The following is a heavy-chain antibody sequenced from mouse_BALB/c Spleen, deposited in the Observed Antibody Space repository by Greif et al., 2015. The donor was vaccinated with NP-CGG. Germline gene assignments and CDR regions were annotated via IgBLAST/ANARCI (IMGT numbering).Heavy chain of an antibody. CDR1: GYSITSDYA. V-gene: IGHV3-2*02. CDR2: ISYSSST. Sequence: EVKLLESGPGLVKPSQSLSLTCTVTGYSITSDYAWNWIRQFPGNKLEWMGYISYSSSTSYNPSLKSRISITRDTSKNQFFLQLNSVTTEDTATYYCASRGDGSSFGYYAMDYWGQGTSVTVSS. D-gene: IGHD1-1*01. J-gene: IGHJ4*01. CDR3: ASRGDGSSFGYYAMDY.